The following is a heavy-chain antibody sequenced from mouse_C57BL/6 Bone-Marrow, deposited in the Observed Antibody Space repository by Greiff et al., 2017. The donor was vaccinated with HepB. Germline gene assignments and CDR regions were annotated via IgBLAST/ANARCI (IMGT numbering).Heavy chain of an antibody. CDR2: ISSGGDYI. D-gene: IGHD1-1*01. CDR3: TRDHYGSWYFDV. V-gene: IGHV5-9-1*02. Sequence: EVKLVESGEGLVKPGGSLKLSCAASGFTFSSYAMSWVRQTPEKRLEWVAYISSGGDYIYYADTVKGRFTISRDNARNTLYLQMSSLKSEETAMYYCTRDHYGSWYFDVWGTGTTVTVSS. CDR1: GFTFSSYA. J-gene: IGHJ1*03.